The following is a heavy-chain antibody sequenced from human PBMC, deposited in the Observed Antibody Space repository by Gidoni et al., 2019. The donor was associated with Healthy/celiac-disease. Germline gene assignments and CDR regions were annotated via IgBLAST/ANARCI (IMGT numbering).Heavy chain of an antibody. J-gene: IGHJ6*02. CDR3: ARGDTARVPEGYSYYGMDV. D-gene: IGHD5-18*01. V-gene: IGHV3-21*01. Sequence: EVQLVESGGGLVKPGGSLRLSCAASGFTFSSYSMNWVRQAPGKGLEWVSSISSSSSYIYYAASVKGRFTISRDNAKNSLYLKMTSLRARDTAVYYCARGDTARVPEGYSYYGMDVWGQGTTVTVSS. CDR1: GFTFSSYS. CDR2: ISSSSSYI.